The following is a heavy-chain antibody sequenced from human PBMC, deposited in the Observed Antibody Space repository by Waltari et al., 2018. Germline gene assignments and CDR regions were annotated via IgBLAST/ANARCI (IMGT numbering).Heavy chain of an antibody. Sequence: QVQLQESGPGLVKPSETLSLTCAVSGHSISSTYYWGWIRQSPGKGLEWITTIYHSGSTYYNPSRKSRVTISLDTSKNRFSLNLRSVTAADTAVYYCAAYLPDWGRGRDYWGQGTLVTVSS. CDR1: GHSISSTYY. D-gene: IGHD7-27*01. V-gene: IGHV4-38-2*01. J-gene: IGHJ4*02. CDR2: IYHSGST. CDR3: AAYLPDWGRGRDY.